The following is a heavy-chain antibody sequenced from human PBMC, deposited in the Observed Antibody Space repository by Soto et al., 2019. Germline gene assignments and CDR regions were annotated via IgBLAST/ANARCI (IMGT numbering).Heavy chain of an antibody. CDR2: ISGSGGST. CDR1: GVTFTNYS. D-gene: IGHD3-9*01. V-gene: IGHV3-23*01. Sequence: GSLGLCCASSGVTFTNYSMIWVSKAPWKGPEWVSAISGSGGSTYYAGSVKGRFTISRDNSKNTVYLQMNSLRAEDTAVDDWAREEEDILTGYSRSVWGQVTLVPVSS. J-gene: IGHJ4*02. CDR3: AREEEDILTGYSRSV.